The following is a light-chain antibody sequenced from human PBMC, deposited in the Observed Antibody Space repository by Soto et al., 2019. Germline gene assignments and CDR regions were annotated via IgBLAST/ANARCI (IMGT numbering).Light chain of an antibody. J-gene: IGKJ1*01. V-gene: IGKV3-15*01. Sequence: EIVMTQSPATLSVSPGERATLSCRASQSVSSNLAWYQQKPGQAPRLLIYGPSTRATGIPARFSGSGSGTEVTLTISSLQPEDSAVYYCQQFNSWPGTFGQGTKVDIK. CDR1: QSVSSN. CDR2: GPS. CDR3: QQFNSWPGT.